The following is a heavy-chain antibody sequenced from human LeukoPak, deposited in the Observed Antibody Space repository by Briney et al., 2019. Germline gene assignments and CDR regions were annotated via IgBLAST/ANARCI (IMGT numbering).Heavy chain of an antibody. D-gene: IGHD5-12*01. CDR3: ARTVSGYYFNA. CDR1: GGSTNSYY. CDR2: VAYSGST. J-gene: IGHJ5*02. Sequence: SETLSLTCTVSGGSTNSYYWSWIRQSPGKGLEWIGYVAYSGSTNYNPSHKSRVTISLDTSKNQFSLKLSSVTAADTAVYFCARTVSGYYFNAWGPGTLVTVSS. V-gene: IGHV4-59*01.